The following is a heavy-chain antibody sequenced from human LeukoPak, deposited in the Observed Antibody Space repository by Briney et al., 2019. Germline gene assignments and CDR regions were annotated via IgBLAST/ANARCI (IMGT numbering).Heavy chain of an antibody. V-gene: IGHV3-7*01. Sequence: GGSLRLSCEGSGFTFSNYWMTWVRQAPGKGLEWVANIKPNGIEKHYGDSVEGRFTISRDNAKNSLYLQMNSLRAEDTAVYYCARDLDTYVLLIAYDTFDSWGQGTMVTVSS. J-gene: IGHJ3*02. CDR3: ARDLDTYVLLIAYDTFDS. CDR1: GFTFSNYW. CDR2: IKPNGIEK. D-gene: IGHD2-21*01.